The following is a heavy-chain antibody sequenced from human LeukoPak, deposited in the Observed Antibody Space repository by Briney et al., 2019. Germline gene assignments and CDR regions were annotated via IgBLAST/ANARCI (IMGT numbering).Heavy chain of an antibody. D-gene: IGHD6-13*01. CDR2: IYASGNT. CDR1: GGSISNFY. V-gene: IGHV4-4*07. J-gene: IGHJ4*02. CDR3: ARGRGSSWYYFDS. Sequence: SETLSLTCTASGGSISNFYWTWIRQPPGKGLEWIGRIYASGNTNYNPSLKGRVTMTVDTSKSQFSLNLSSVTAADTVVYYCARGRGSSWYYFDSWGQGTLVTVSS.